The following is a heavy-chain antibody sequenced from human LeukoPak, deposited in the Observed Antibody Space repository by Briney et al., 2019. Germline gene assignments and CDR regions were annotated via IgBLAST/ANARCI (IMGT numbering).Heavy chain of an antibody. D-gene: IGHD3-10*01. CDR1: GYTFTSYG. Sequence: GASVKVSCKASGYTFTSYGISWVRQAPGQGLEWMGWISAYNGNTNYAQKLQGRVTMTTDTSTSTAYMELRSLRSDDTAVYYCARDGPIRDYYGSGSYYNWFDPWGQGTLVTVSS. V-gene: IGHV1-18*01. CDR2: ISAYNGNT. CDR3: ARDGPIRDYYGSGSYYNWFDP. J-gene: IGHJ5*02.